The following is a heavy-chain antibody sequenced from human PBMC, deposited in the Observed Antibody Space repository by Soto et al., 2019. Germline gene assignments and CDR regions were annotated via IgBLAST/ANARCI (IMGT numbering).Heavy chain of an antibody. J-gene: IGHJ6*02. CDR1: GFTLSSYA. D-gene: IGHD4-4*01. CDR3: XXXXXXXKSTTVTTEGSYYYYGMDV. Sequence: GGSLRLSCAASGFTLSSYAMSWVRQAPGKGLEWASAISGSGGSTYYADSVKGRFTISRDNSKNTLYLQMNSLRAEDTAVYYXXXXXXXXKSTTVTTEGSYYYYGMDVWGQGTTVTVSS. CDR2: ISGSGGST. V-gene: IGHV3-23*01.